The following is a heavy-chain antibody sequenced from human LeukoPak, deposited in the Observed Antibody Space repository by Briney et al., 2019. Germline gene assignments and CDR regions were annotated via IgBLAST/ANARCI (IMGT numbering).Heavy chain of an antibody. J-gene: IGHJ4*02. Sequence: ASVKVSCKASGYTFTGYYMYWVRQAPGQGLEWMGWINPNSGGTNYAQKFQGRVTMTRDTSISTAYMGLSRLRSDDTAVYYCARDRMVRDYYDSSGYYFFDYWGQGTLVTVSS. CDR1: GYTFTGYY. V-gene: IGHV1-2*02. CDR2: INPNSGGT. D-gene: IGHD3-22*01. CDR3: ARDRMVRDYYDSSGYYFFDY.